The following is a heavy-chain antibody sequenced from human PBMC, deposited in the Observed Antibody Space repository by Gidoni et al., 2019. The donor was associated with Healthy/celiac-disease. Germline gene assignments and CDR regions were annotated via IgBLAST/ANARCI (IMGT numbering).Heavy chain of an antibody. Sequence: QVQLVESGGGVVQPGRSLRLSCAASGFTFSSHGMHWVRQAPGKGLEWVAVISYDGSNKYYADSVKGRFTISRDNSKNTLYLQMNSLRAEDTAVYYCAKGGFSFDYWGQGTLVTVSS. CDR2: ISYDGSNK. J-gene: IGHJ4*02. V-gene: IGHV3-30*18. CDR1: GFTFSSHG. CDR3: AKGGFSFDY.